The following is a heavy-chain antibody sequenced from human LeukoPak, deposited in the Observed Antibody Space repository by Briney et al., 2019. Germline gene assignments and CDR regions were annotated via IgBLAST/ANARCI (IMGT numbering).Heavy chain of an antibody. Sequence: ASVKVSCKASGYTFTSYDINWVRQATGQGLEWMGWMNPNSGNTGYAQKFQGRVTMTRNTSMSTAYMELSSLRSEDTAVYYCARSSLIAVAGDTGDWGQGTLVTVSS. V-gene: IGHV1-8*01. CDR1: GYTFTSYD. CDR2: MNPNSGNT. J-gene: IGHJ4*02. CDR3: ARSSLIAVAGDTGD. D-gene: IGHD6-19*01.